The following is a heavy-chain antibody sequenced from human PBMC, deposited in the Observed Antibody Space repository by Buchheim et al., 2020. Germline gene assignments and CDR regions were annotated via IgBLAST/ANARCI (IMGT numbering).Heavy chain of an antibody. CDR3: ARAPHSYYYDSSGYYYLNWFDP. Sequence: QVQLQESGPGLVKPSQTLSLTCAVSGGSISSGGYSWSWIRQPPGKGLEWIGYIYYSGSTYYNPSLKSRVTISVDTYKNQFSLKLSSVTAADTAVYYCARAPHSYYYDSSGYYYLNWFDPWGQGTL. CDR2: IYYSGST. V-gene: IGHV4-30-4*07. CDR1: GGSISSGGYS. J-gene: IGHJ5*02. D-gene: IGHD3-22*01.